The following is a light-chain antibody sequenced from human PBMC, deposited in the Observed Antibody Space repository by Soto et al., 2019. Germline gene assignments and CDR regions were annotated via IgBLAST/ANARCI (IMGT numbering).Light chain of an antibody. J-gene: IGKJ4*01. Sequence: DIVMTQSPDSLAVSLGERATINCKSSQSILFSSNNKNYLTWYQQKPGQPPKPRIYWASTRESGVPDRFSGSGSGTDFTLTISSLQAEDVAVYYCQQYYSTPVTFGGGTKVEIK. CDR3: QQYYSTPVT. V-gene: IGKV4-1*01. CDR1: QSILFSSNNKNY. CDR2: WAS.